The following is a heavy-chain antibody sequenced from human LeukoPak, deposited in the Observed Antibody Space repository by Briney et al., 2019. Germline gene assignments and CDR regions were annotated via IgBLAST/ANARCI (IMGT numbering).Heavy chain of an antibody. CDR3: AKDAQRGFDYSNSLEY. CDR1: GFTFSHYG. D-gene: IGHD4-11*01. J-gene: IGHJ4*02. CDR2: IWSDGTNQ. V-gene: IGHV3-33*06. Sequence: PGRSLRLSCAAAGFTFSHYGMHWVRQAPGKGLEWVAVIWSDGTNQYYGDSVKGRFTISRGDSGKTVYLQMNSLRREDTGVYYCAKDAQRGFDYSNSLEYWGQGTPVTVST.